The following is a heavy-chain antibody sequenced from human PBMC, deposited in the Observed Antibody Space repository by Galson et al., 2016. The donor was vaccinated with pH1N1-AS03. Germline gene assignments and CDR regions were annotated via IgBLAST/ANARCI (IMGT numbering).Heavy chain of an antibody. Sequence: QSGAEVKKPGESLKISCKGSEYSFPNYWIAWVRQMPGKGLEWVGLIYPGDSDTRYSPSFQGQVTFPADKSIDTAYLQWSSLQASDTALYYCARVRDATSWKYFFDYWGQGTLVTVSS. CDR1: EYSFPNYW. V-gene: IGHV5-51*01. D-gene: IGHD1-1*01. CDR3: ARVRDATSWKYFFDY. CDR2: IYPGDSDT. J-gene: IGHJ4*02.